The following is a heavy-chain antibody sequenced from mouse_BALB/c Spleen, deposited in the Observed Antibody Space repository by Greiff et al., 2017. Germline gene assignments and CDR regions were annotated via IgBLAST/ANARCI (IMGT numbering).Heavy chain of an antibody. CDR2: IDPANGNT. CDR3: ASQEGVARYWYFDV. Sequence: VQLQQPGAELVKPGASVKLSCTASGFNIKDTYMHWVKQRPEQGLEWIGRIDPANGNTKYDPKFQGKATITADTSSNTAYLQLSSLTSEDTAVYYGASQEGVARYWYFDVWGAGTTGTVSA. D-gene: IGHD1-1*01. CDR1: GFNIKDTY. V-gene: IGHV14-3*02. J-gene: IGHJ1*01.